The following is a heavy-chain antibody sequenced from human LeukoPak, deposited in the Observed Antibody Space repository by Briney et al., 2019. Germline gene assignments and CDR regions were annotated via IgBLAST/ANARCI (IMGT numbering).Heavy chain of an antibody. CDR1: GFTVSSNY. CDR2: IYSGGST. Sequence: PGGSLRLSCAASGFTVSSNYMSWVRQAPGKGLEWVSVIYSGGSTYYADSVKGRFTIYRDNSKNTLYVQMNSLRAEDTAVYYCARSTSGHNWFAPWGQGTLVTVSS. V-gene: IGHV3-53*01. CDR3: ARSTSGHNWFAP. J-gene: IGHJ5*02. D-gene: IGHD6-25*01.